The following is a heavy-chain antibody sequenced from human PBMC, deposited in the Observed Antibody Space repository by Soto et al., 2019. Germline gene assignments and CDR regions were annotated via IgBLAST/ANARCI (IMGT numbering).Heavy chain of an antibody. CDR1: GFTFSSYG. CDR3: AKDLSGNIDY. J-gene: IGHJ4*02. CDR2: ISYDGSNK. D-gene: IGHD2-15*01. Sequence: QVQLVESGGGVVQPGRSLRLSCAASGFTFSSYGMHCVRQAPGKGLEWVAVISYDGSNKYYADSVKGRFTISRDNSKNTLYLQMNSLRAEDTAVYYCAKDLSGNIDYWGQGTLVTVSS. V-gene: IGHV3-30*18.